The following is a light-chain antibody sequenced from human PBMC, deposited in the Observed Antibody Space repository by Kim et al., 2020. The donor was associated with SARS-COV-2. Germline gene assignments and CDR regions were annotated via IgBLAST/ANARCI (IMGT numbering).Light chain of an antibody. V-gene: IGLV2-8*01. CDR2: EVS. Sequence: GQSVTISCTGTISDVGGYNYVSWYQQHPGKAPKLMIYEVSKRPSGVPDRFSGSKSGNTASLTVSGLQAEDEADYYCSSYGGSNNYVFGTGTKVTVL. CDR3: SSYGGSNNYV. J-gene: IGLJ1*01. CDR1: ISDVGGYNY.